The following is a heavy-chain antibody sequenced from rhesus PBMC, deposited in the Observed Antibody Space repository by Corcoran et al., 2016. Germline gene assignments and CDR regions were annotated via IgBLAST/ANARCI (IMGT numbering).Heavy chain of an antibody. V-gene: IGHV4-76*01. J-gene: IGHJ4*01. CDR2: VYGSSGST. D-gene: IGHD2-27*01. CDR3: ARVFSY. Sequence: QVQLQESGPGVVKPSETLSLTCAVSVGSFTRPYDWSWIRQLPGEGLEWIGYVYGSSGSTNYNPSLKNRVTISKDASKNQFSLKLSSVTAADTAVYYCARVFSYWGQGVLVTVSS. CDR1: VGSFTRPYD.